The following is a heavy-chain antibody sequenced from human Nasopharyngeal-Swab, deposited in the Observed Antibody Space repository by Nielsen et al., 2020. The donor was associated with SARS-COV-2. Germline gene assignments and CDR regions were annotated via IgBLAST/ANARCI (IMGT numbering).Heavy chain of an antibody. V-gene: IGHV1-2*02. D-gene: IGHD6-13*01. Sequence: ASVKVSCKASGYTFTGYYMHWVRQAPGQGLEWRGWINPNSGGTNYAQKFQGRVTMTRDTSISTAYMELSRLRSDDTAVYYCARDGGAAAGYNWFDPWGQGTLVTVSS. CDR3: ARDGGAAAGYNWFDP. J-gene: IGHJ5*02. CDR1: GYTFTGYY. CDR2: INPNSGGT.